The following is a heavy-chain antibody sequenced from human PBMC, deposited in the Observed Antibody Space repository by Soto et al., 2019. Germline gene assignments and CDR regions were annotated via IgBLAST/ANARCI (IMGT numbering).Heavy chain of an antibody. D-gene: IGHD3-3*01. CDR1: GFTFSSYA. Sequence: GGSLRLSCAASGFTFSSYAMSWVRQAPGKGLEWVSAISGSGGSTYYADSVKGRFTISRDNSKNTLYLQMNSLRAEDTAVYYCATSPYDFWSGYLPLYFDYWGQGTLVTVSS. V-gene: IGHV3-23*01. J-gene: IGHJ4*02. CDR2: ISGSGGST. CDR3: ATSPYDFWSGYLPLYFDY.